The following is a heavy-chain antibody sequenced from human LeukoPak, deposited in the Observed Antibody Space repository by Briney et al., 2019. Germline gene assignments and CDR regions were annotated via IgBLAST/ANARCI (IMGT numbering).Heavy chain of an antibody. CDR1: GFTFDDYA. V-gene: IGHV3-9*01. J-gene: IGHJ5*02. CDR2: ISWNSGSI. Sequence: GGSLRLSCAASGFTFDDYAMHWVRQAPGKGLEWVSGISWNSGSIGYADSVKGRFTISRDNAKNSLYLQMNSLRAEDTALYYCAKGIKMVWFWESSTKFDPWGQGTLVTVSS. D-gene: IGHD3-10*01. CDR3: AKGIKMVWFWESSTKFDP.